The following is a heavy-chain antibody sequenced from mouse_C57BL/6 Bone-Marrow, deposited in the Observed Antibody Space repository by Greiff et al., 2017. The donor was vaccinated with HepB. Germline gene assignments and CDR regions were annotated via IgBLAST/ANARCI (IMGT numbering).Heavy chain of an antibody. CDR1: GYAFSSSW. J-gene: IGHJ2*01. V-gene: IGHV1-82*01. CDR3: ARSGASGERYFDY. CDR2: IYPGDGDT. D-gene: IGHD3-1*01. Sequence: VQVVESGPELVKPGASVKISCKASGYAFSSSWMNWVKQRPGKGLEWIGRIYPGDGDTNYNGKFKGKATLTADKSSSTAYMQLSSLTSEDSAVYFCARSGASGERYFDYWGQGTTLTVSS.